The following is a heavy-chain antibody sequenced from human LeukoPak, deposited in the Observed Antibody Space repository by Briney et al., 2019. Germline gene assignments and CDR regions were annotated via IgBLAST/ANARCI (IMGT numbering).Heavy chain of an antibody. V-gene: IGHV1-2*02. Sequence: ASVKVSCKASGYTFSGYYMHWVRQAPGQGLEWMGWINPKSGGTNEAQKFHDRVTMTRDTSIRTAYMEVSRLRSDDTAVYYCAREGGTYYYGSGSYSWFDPWGQGTLVTVSS. CDR2: INPKSGGT. D-gene: IGHD3-10*01. CDR1: GYTFSGYY. CDR3: AREGGTYYYGSGSYSWFDP. J-gene: IGHJ5*02.